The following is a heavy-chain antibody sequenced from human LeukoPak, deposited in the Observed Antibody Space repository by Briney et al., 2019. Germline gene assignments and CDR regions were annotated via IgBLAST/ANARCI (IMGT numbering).Heavy chain of an antibody. CDR1: GFTFSSYA. CDR3: AKDPHYYDSSGQDELDP. CDR2: ISGSGGST. D-gene: IGHD3-22*01. J-gene: IGHJ5*02. Sequence: PGGSLRLSCAASGFTFSSYAMSWVRQAPGKGLEWVSAISGSGGSTYYADSVRGRFTISRDNSKNTLYLQMNSLRAEDTAVYYCAKDPHYYDSSGQDELDPWGQGTLVTVSS. V-gene: IGHV3-23*01.